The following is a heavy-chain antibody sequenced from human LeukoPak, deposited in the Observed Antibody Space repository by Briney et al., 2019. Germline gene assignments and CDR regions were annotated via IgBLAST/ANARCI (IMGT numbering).Heavy chain of an antibody. V-gene: IGHV4-31*03. D-gene: IGHD6-19*01. CDR1: GGSISSGGYY. CDR3: ASTPSSSGCCDY. Sequence: SETLSLTCTVSGGSISSGGYYWSWIRQHPGKGLEWIGYIYYSGSTYYNPSLKSRVTISVDTSKNRFSLKLSSVTAADTAVYYCASTPSSSGCCDYWGQGTLVTVSS. CDR2: IYYSGST. J-gene: IGHJ4*02.